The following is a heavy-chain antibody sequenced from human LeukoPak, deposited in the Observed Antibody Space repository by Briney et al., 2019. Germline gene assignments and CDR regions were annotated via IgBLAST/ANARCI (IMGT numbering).Heavy chain of an antibody. D-gene: IGHD3-9*01. Sequence: ASVKVSCKASGYTFTGYYIHWMRQAPGQGLDWMGWINPDSGGTNYAQKFQGRVTMTRDTSISTAYMELSRLRSDDTAVYYCARAGHYDTSXYAXXVFDXXXQGXMVT. V-gene: IGHV1-2*02. CDR2: INPDSGGT. CDR3: ARAGHYDTSXYAXXVFDX. J-gene: IGHJ3*01. CDR1: GYTFTGYY.